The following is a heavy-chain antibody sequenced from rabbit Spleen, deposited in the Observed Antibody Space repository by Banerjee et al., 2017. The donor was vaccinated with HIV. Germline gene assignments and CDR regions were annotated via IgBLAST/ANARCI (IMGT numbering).Heavy chain of an antibody. V-gene: IGHV1S40*01. D-gene: IGHD8-1*01. J-gene: IGHJ6*01. Sequence: PGASLTLTCTASGVSFSISSYMCWVRQAPGKGLEWIACIDAGSSGFTYFATWAKGRFTISKTSSTTVTLQMTRLTAADTATYFCARDTASSFSSYGMDLWGPGTLVTVS. CDR1: GVSFSISSY. CDR3: ARDTASSFSSYGMDL. CDR2: IDAGSSGFT.